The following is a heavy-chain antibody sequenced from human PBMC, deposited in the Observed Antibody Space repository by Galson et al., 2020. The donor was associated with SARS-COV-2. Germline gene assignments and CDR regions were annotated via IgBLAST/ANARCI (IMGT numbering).Heavy chain of an antibody. D-gene: IGHD5-18*01. CDR1: GFTFSSYD. V-gene: IGHV3-13*01. J-gene: IGHJ6*03. CDR2: IGTAGDT. Sequence: GGSLRLSCAASGFTFSSYDMHWVRQATGKGLEWVSAIGTAGDTYYPGSVKGRFTISRENAKNSLYLQMNSLRAGDTAVYYCARGFVDTAYYYYYYYMDVWGKGTTVTVSS. CDR3: ARGFVDTAYYYYYYYMDV.